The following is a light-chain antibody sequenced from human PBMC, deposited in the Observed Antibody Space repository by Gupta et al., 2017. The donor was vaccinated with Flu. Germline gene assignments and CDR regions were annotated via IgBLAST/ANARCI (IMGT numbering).Light chain of an antibody. CDR1: SSDVGGYNY. Sequence: SITISCTGTSSDVGGYNYVSWYQHHPGKAPKLIIYEVSNRPSGVSNRFSGSKSGNTASLTISGLQAEDEADYYCSLYTSNSSWVFGGGTKLTVL. J-gene: IGLJ3*02. CDR2: EVS. CDR3: SLYTSNSSWV. V-gene: IGLV2-14*01.